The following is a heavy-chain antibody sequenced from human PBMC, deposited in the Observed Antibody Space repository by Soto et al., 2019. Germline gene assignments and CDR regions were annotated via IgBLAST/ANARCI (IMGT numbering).Heavy chain of an antibody. D-gene: IGHD3-3*01. CDR2: IRSKANSYAT. V-gene: IGHV3-73*01. J-gene: IGHJ6*02. Sequence: GGSLRLSCAASGFTFSGSAMHWVRQASGKGLEWVGRIRSKANSYATAYAASVKGRFTISRDDSKNTAYLQMNSLKTEDTAVYYCTRSLIWSGYWPPEYYYYGMDVWGQGTTVTVSS. CDR3: TRSLIWSGYWPPEYYYYGMDV. CDR1: GFTFSGSA.